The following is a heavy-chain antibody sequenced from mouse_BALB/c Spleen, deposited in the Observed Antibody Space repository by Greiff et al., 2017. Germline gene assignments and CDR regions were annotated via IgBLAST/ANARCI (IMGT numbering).Heavy chain of an antibody. V-gene: IGHV1-54*01. CDR1: GYAFTNYL. Sequence: QVQLQQSGAELVRPGTSVKVSCKASGYAFTNYLIEWVKQRPGQGLEWIGVINPGSGGTNYNEKFKGKATLTADKSSSTAYMQLSSLTSDDSAVYFCARCYYGNYEAMDYWGQGTSVTVSS. D-gene: IGHD2-1*01. J-gene: IGHJ4*01. CDR2: INPGSGGT. CDR3: ARCYYGNYEAMDY.